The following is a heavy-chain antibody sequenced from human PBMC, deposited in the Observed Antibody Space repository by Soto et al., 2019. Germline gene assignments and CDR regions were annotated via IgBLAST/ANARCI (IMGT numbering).Heavy chain of an antibody. CDR1: GGSISSCGYS. Sequence: SETLSLTCAVSGGSISSCGYSWSWIRQPPGKGLEWIGYIYHSGSTYSTPSLKSRVTISVDRSKNQFSLKLRSVTAADTAVYYCARALRYYDILTGFDYWGQGTLVTSPQ. D-gene: IGHD3-9*01. J-gene: IGHJ4*02. CDR3: ARALRYYDILTGFDY. V-gene: IGHV4-30-2*01. CDR2: IYHSGST.